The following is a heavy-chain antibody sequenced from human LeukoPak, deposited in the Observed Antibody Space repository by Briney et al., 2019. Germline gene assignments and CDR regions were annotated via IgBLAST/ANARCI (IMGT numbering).Heavy chain of an antibody. CDR2: ISGSGGST. D-gene: IGHD4-23*01. V-gene: IGHV3-23*01. CDR1: GCTFSSYA. J-gene: IGHJ4*02. Sequence: PAGSLRLCCAASGCTFSSYAMSWVRQAPGKGLEWDSAISGSGGSTYYADSVKGRFTISRDNSKNTLYLQMNSLRAEDTAVYYCAKKGTTMVTPVGYWGQGSLVTVSS. CDR3: AKKGTTMVTPVGY.